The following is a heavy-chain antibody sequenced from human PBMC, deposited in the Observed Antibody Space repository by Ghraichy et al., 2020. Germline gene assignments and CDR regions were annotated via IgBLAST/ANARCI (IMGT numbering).Heavy chain of an antibody. CDR2: INSDGSST. Sequence: GGSLRLSCAASGFTFSSYWMHWVRQAPGKGLVWVSRINSDGSSTSYADSVKGRFTISRDNAKNTLYLQMNSLRAEDTAVYYCATSSPQCPGAFDIWGQGTMVTVSS. J-gene: IGHJ3*02. CDR1: GFTFSSYW. D-gene: IGHD5/OR15-5a*01. CDR3: ATSSPQCPGAFDI. V-gene: IGHV3-74*01.